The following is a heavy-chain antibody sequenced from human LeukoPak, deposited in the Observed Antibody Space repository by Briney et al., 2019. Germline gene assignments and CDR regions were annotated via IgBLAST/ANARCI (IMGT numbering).Heavy chain of an antibody. CDR2: ISSSSSHI. J-gene: IGHJ4*02. CDR1: GFTFSSYS. Sequence: PGGSLRLSCAASGFTFSSYSMNWVRQAPGKGLEWVSSISSSSSHIYYPDSVKGRFTISRDNAKNSLYLQMNSLRAEDTAVYYCANLYDSSGYYLDYWGQGTLVTVSS. D-gene: IGHD3-22*01. V-gene: IGHV3-21*01. CDR3: ANLYDSSGYYLDY.